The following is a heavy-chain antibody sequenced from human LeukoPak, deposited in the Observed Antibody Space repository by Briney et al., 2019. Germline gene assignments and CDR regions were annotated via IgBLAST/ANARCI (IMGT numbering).Heavy chain of an antibody. V-gene: IGHV3-23*01. CDR1: GFTFSSYS. CDR3: AKALGYSSSWYPDY. CDR2: ISGSGGST. D-gene: IGHD6-13*01. Sequence: PGGSLRLSCAASGFTFSSYSMNWVRQAPGKGLEWVSAISGSGGSTYYADSVKGRFTISRDNSKNTLYLQMNSLRAEDTAVYYCAKALGYSSSWYPDYWGQGTLVTVSS. J-gene: IGHJ4*02.